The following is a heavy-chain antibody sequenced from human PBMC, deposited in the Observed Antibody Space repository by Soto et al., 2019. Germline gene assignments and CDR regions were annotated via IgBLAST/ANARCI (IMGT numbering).Heavy chain of an antibody. CDR3: ATDLRAIFGVVTSYYYYGMDV. V-gene: IGHV1-24*01. D-gene: IGHD3-3*01. J-gene: IGHJ6*02. CDR2: FDPEDGET. Sequence: GASVKVSCKVSGYTLTEFYMHWVRQAPGKGLEWMGGFDPEDGETIYAQKFQGRVTMTEDTSTDTAYMELSSLRSEDAAVYYCATDLRAIFGVVTSYYYYGMDVWGQGTTVTVSS. CDR1: GYTLTEFY.